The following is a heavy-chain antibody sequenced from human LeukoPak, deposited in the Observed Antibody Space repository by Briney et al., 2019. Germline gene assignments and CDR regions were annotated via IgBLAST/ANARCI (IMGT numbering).Heavy chain of an antibody. D-gene: IGHD5-24*01. J-gene: IGHJ4*02. Sequence: GGSLRLSCAASGFTFSSYWMRWVRQAPGKGLEGVANIKQEGSEKYYVDSVKGRFTISRDNAKNSLYLQMNSLRAEDTAVYYCARDLNDGYNFPYWGQGTLVTVSS. CDR3: ARDLNDGYNFPY. CDR1: GFTFSSYW. V-gene: IGHV3-7*01. CDR2: IKQEGSEK.